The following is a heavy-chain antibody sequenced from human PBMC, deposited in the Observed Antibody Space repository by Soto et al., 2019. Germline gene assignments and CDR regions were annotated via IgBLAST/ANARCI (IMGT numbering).Heavy chain of an antibody. CDR3: AREASVVTSWFDP. J-gene: IGHJ5*02. V-gene: IGHV4-31*03. D-gene: IGHD2-15*01. CDR1: GGSISSGGYC. Sequence: TSETLSLTCTVAGGSISSGGYCWSWIRQRPGKGLEWIGYVCYSGSTYYSPSLKSRVTMSLDTSKNQFSLKLSAVTAADTAVYYCAREASVVTSWFDPWGQGTLVTVSS. CDR2: VCYSGST.